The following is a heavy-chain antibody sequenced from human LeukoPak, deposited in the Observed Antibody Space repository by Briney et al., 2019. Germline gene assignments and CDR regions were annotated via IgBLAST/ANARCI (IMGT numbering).Heavy chain of an antibody. CDR2: INAGNGNT. V-gene: IGHV1-3*01. J-gene: IGHJ5*02. Sequence: ASVNVSCKASGYTFTSYAMHWVRQAPGQRLEWMGWINAGNGNTKYSQKFQGRVTITRDTSASTAYMELSSLRSEDTTVYYCARDLGEVRDPTNWFDPWGQGTLVTVSS. CDR3: ARDLGEVRDPTNWFDP. D-gene: IGHD3-10*01. CDR1: GYTFTSYA.